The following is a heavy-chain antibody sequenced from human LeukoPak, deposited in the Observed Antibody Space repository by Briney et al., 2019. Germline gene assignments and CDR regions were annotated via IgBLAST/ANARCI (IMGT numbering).Heavy chain of an antibody. CDR3: AKLPLYGGTQIDY. CDR1: GFTFSSYS. D-gene: IGHD4-23*01. J-gene: IGHJ4*02. V-gene: IGHV3-30*18. CDR2: ISYDGSNK. Sequence: QTGGSLRLSCAASGFTFSSYSMNWVRQAPGKGLEWVAVISYDGSNKYYADSVKGRFTISRDNSKNTLYLQMNSLRAEDTAVYYCAKLPLYGGTQIDYWGQGTLVTVSS.